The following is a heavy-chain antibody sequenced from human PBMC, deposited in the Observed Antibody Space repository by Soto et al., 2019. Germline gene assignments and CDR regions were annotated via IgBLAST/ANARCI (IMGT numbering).Heavy chain of an antibody. CDR2: MNPNSGNG. Sequence: GASVKVSCKASGYTFTGYYMHWVRQGTGQGLEWMGWMNPNSGNGGYAQKFQGRVTMTRDTSTSTAYMELSSLTSDDTAIYYCARMATSGTLNWFDPWGQGALVTVSS. J-gene: IGHJ5*02. CDR3: ARMATSGTLNWFDP. V-gene: IGHV1-8*02. CDR1: GYTFTGYY.